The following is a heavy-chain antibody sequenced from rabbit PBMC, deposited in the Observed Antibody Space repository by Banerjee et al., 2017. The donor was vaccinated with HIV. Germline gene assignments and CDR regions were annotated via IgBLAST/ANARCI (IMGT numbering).Heavy chain of an antibody. V-gene: IGHV1S45*01. CDR3: ARDSGTSFSSYGMDL. D-gene: IGHD8-1*01. CDR1: GVSFSSSSY. J-gene: IGHJ6*01. CDR2: IDAGSSGFT. Sequence: EQLEESGGGLVKPEGSLTLTCKASGVSFSSSSYMCWVRQAPGKGLEWIACIDAGSSGFTYFASWAKGRFTCSKTSSTTVTLQMTSLTAADTATYFCARDSGTSFSSYGMDLWGQGTLVTVS.